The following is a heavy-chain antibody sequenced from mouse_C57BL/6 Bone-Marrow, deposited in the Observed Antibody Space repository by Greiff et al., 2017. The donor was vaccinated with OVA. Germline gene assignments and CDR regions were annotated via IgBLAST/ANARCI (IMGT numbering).Heavy chain of an antibody. CDR3: ARDTTEYFDV. J-gene: IGHJ1*03. V-gene: IGHV1-76*01. CDR2: IYPGSGNT. CDR1: GYTFTDYY. Sequence: QVQLQQSGAELVRPGASVKLSCKASGYTFTDYYINWVKQRPGQGLEWIARIYPGSGNTYYNEKFKGKATLTAEKSSSTAYMQLSSLTSEDSAVYFCARDTTEYFDVWGTGTTVTVSS. D-gene: IGHD1-1*01.